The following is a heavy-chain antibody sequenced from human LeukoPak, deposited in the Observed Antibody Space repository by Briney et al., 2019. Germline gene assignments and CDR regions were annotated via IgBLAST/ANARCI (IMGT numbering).Heavy chain of an antibody. D-gene: IGHD2-21*02. CDR3: ARGGYGVVVTAAWGFDP. Sequence: SVKVSCKASGGTFSSYAISWVRQAPGQGLEWMGGIIPIFGTANYAQEFQGRVTITADESTSTAYMELSSLRSEDTAVYYCARGGYGVVVTAAWGFDPWGQGTLVTVSS. V-gene: IGHV1-69*13. CDR2: IIPIFGTA. J-gene: IGHJ5*02. CDR1: GGTFSSYA.